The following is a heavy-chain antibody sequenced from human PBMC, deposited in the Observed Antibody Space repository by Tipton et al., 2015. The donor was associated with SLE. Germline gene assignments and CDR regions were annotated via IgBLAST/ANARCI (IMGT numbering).Heavy chain of an antibody. Sequence: SLRLSCAASGFTVSSNYMSWVRQAPGKGLEWVSVIYSGGSTYYADSVKGRFTISRHNSKNTLDLQMNSLRAEDTAVYYCARDWRGYCSGGSCSDAFDIWGQGTMVTVSS. J-gene: IGHJ3*02. D-gene: IGHD2-15*01. CDR1: GFTVSSNY. V-gene: IGHV3-53*04. CDR2: IYSGGST. CDR3: ARDWRGYCSGGSCSDAFDI.